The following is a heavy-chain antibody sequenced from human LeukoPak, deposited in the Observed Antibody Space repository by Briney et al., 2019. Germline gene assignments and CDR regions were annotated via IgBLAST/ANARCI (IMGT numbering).Heavy chain of an antibody. Sequence: PSETLSLTCTVSGGSISSSTYYWGWIRQPPGKGLEWIGSIYYSGSTYYNPSLKSRVTISVDTSKNQFSLKLSSVTAADTAVYYCAGHQYYFDSSGYYYEYNWFDPWGQGTLVTVSS. CDR1: GGSISSSTYY. CDR2: IYYSGST. V-gene: IGHV4-39*01. J-gene: IGHJ5*02. D-gene: IGHD3-22*01. CDR3: AGHQYYFDSSGYYYEYNWFDP.